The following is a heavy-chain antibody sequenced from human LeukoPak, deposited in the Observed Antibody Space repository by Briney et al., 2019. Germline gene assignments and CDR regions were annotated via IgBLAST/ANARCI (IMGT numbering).Heavy chain of an antibody. CDR2: IKGKTDGGTT. CDR1: GFTFSNAW. V-gene: IGHV3-15*01. J-gene: IGHJ4*02. Sequence: GGSLRLSCAASGFTFSNAWMSWVRQAPGKGLEWVGHIKGKTDGGTTDYAAPVQGRFTISRDDSKNTLFLQMNRLKTEDTAVYYCTTGTWIQLWLAVYWGQGTLVTVSS. CDR3: TTGTWIQLWLAVY. D-gene: IGHD5-18*01.